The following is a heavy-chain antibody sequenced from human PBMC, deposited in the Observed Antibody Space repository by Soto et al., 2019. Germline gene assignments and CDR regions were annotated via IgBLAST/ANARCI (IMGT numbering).Heavy chain of an antibody. V-gene: IGHV1-69*13. CDR1: GGTFSTYT. D-gene: IGHD2-15*01. J-gene: IGHJ5*02. CDR2: IIPMFGTA. Sequence: SVKVSCKASGGTFSTYTISWVRRARGQGLEWMGGIIPMFGTARYPQKFQGRVTITADESTSTAYMEVSSLRSEDTAFYYCARAGYCSGGSCSSDWFDPWGQGTLVTVSS. CDR3: ARAGYCSGGSCSSDWFDP.